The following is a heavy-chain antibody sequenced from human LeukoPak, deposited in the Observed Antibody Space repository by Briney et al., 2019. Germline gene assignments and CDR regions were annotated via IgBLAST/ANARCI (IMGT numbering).Heavy chain of an antibody. CDR1: GDTLTALS. J-gene: IGHJ4*02. Sequence: VASVKVSCMVSGDTLTALSMHWVRQAPGKGLEWRGCFHPEDGETIYAQKFQGRVTMTEDTSTDTAYMELSSLRSDDTAVYYCTTGKIDCSTTSCSDDSWGQGTLVTVSS. CDR2: FHPEDGET. V-gene: IGHV1-24*01. CDR3: TTGKIDCSTTSCSDDS. D-gene: IGHD2-2*01.